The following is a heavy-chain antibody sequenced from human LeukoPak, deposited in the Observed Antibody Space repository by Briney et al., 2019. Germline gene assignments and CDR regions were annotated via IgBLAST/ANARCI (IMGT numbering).Heavy chain of an antibody. CDR2: INHSGST. CDR3: ARATEGYSASVVYMDV. CDR1: GGSFSGYH. D-gene: IGHD5-12*01. J-gene: IGHJ6*03. Sequence: SETLSLTCAVYGGSFSGYHWSWIRQPPGKGLEWIGEINHSGSTKYSSSLKSRVTISVDTPKKQFSLKLSSVTAADTAVYYCARATEGYSASVVYMDVWGEGTTVTVSS. V-gene: IGHV4-34*01.